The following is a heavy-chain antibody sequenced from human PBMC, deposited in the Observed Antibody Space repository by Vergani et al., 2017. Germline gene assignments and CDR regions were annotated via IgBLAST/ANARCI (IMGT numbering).Heavy chain of an antibody. CDR2: IDPSDSYT. D-gene: IGHD4-11*01. V-gene: IGHV5-10-1*03. J-gene: IGHJ6*02. CDR1: GYSFTSYW. Sequence: EVQLVQSGAEVKKPGESLRISCKGSGYSFTSYWISWVRQMPGKGLEWMGRIDPSDSYTNYSPSFQGHVTISADKSISTAYLQWSSLKASDTTMYYCSTVRYSDVYYGMDVWGQGTTVTVSS. CDR3: STVRYSDVYYGMDV.